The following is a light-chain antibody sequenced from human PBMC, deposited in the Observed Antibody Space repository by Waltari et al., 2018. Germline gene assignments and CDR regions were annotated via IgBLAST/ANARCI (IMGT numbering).Light chain of an antibody. CDR2: AAS. J-gene: IGKJ4*01. CDR3: LQHNSYPLT. V-gene: IGKV1-17*01. Sequence: DIQMTQSPSPLSASVGDRVTITCRASQGIRNELGWFQQRPGKAPKRLIYAASSLQSGVPSRFSGSGSGTEFTLTISSLQPEDFATYYCLQHNSYPLTFGGGTKVEIK. CDR1: QGIRNE.